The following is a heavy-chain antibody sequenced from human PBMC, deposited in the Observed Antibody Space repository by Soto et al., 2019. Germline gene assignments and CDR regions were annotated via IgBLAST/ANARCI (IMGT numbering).Heavy chain of an antibody. CDR3: ARADYDILTGYYLESDY. J-gene: IGHJ4*02. D-gene: IGHD3-9*01. Sequence: QVQLVESGGGVVQPGRSLRLSCAASGFTFSSYGMHWVRQAPGKWLEWVAVIWNDGSNKYYADSVKGRFTISRDNSKNTMYLQMNSLRAEDTAVYYCARADYDILTGYYLESDYWGQGTLVTVSS. V-gene: IGHV3-33*01. CDR1: GFTFSSYG. CDR2: IWNDGSNK.